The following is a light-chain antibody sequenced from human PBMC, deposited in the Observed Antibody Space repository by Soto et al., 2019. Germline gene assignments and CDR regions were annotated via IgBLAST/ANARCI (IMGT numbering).Light chain of an antibody. CDR2: AAA. J-gene: IGKJ2*01. V-gene: IGKV1-39*01. CDR1: QSISSY. CDR3: QQSYSTPRMYT. Sequence: DIQMTQSPSSLSASVGDRVTITCRASQSISSYLNWYQQKPGKAPKLLIYAAASLQSGVPSRFNGSGSGTYFTLTISSLQPEDFATYYYQQSYSTPRMYTFGQGTKLEIK.